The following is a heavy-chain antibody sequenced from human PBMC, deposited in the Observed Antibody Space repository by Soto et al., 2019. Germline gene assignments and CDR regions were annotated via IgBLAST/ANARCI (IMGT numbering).Heavy chain of an antibody. CDR1: GFTFSAYE. Sequence: GGSLRLSCAASGFTFSAYEMHWVRQAPVQGLEWVSYISKSGGTTYYADSVKGRFTISRDDAKNSVYRQMSSLRPEDLAVYKCVREGHYYFDYWGQGALVTVSS. CDR3: VREGHYYFDY. V-gene: IGHV3-48*03. CDR2: ISKSGGTT. J-gene: IGHJ4*02.